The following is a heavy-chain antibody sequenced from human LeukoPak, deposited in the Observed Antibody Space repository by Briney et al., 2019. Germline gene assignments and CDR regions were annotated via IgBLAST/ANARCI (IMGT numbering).Heavy chain of an antibody. V-gene: IGHV4-4*07. CDR2: IYTSGST. CDR1: GGSISSYY. CDR3: ARVKPLVGATYYYGMDV. D-gene: IGHD1-26*01. Sequence: SETLSLTCTVSGGSISSYYWSWIRQPAGKGLEWIGRIYTSGSTNYNPSLKSRVTMSVDTSKNQFSLTLSSVPAADTAVYYCARVKPLVGATYYYGMDVWGQGTTVTVSS. J-gene: IGHJ6*02.